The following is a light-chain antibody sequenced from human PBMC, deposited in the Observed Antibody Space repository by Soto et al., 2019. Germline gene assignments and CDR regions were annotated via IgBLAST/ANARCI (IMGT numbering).Light chain of an antibody. CDR3: QVWDSSTAYVV. CDR1: NIGSKN. CDR2: RDS. V-gene: IGLV3-9*01. Sequence: SYELTQPLSVSVALGQTARITCGGNNIGSKNVHWYQQKPGQAPVPVIYRDSNRPSGIPERFSGSNSGNTATLTISRAQAGDEADYYCQVWDSSTAYVVFGGGTKLTVL. J-gene: IGLJ2*01.